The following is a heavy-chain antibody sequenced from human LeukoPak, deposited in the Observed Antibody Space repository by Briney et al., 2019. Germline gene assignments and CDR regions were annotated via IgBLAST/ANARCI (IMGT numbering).Heavy chain of an antibody. CDR1: GYTFTSFV. V-gene: IGHV1-18*01. CDR3: ARVHPVDTAMVR. CDR2: ISTYTGNT. Sequence: ASVKVSCKASGYTFTSFVINWVRQAPGQGLEWMGWISTYTGNTNYAQKLQGRVTMTTDTSTSTAYMELRSLRSDDTAVYYCARVHPVDTAMVRWGQGTLVTVSS. D-gene: IGHD5-18*01. J-gene: IGHJ4*02.